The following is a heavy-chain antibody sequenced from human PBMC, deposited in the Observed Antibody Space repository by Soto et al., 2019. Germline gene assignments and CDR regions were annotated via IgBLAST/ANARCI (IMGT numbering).Heavy chain of an antibody. CDR2: ISYSGTT. D-gene: IGHD3-16*01. CDR3: ASGLGYDVVLYHFDL. Sequence: QVQLQESGPGLVKPSETLSLTCTVSGGSVSSGRYYWSWIRQPPGKGQEWIGYISYSGTTNYNPSLKSRVTLPLDTSKNLFSMRLSSVTAADTAIYYCASGLGYDVVLYHFDLWGRGTLVPVSS. V-gene: IGHV4-61*01. J-gene: IGHJ2*01. CDR1: GGSVSSGRYY.